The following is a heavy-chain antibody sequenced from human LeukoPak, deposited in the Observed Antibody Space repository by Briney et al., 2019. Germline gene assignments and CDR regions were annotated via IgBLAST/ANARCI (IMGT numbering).Heavy chain of an antibody. Sequence: SETLSLTCTVSGGSISSGGHYWSWIRQHPGKGLEWIGYISSSGTTNYNPSLKSRVTISIDTSKNQFSLRLSSVNAADTAVYYCARSDWYLNLDYRGQGTLVTVSS. D-gene: IGHD6-19*01. CDR3: ARSDWYLNLDY. V-gene: IGHV4-61*08. J-gene: IGHJ4*02. CDR1: GGSISSGGHY. CDR2: ISSSGTT.